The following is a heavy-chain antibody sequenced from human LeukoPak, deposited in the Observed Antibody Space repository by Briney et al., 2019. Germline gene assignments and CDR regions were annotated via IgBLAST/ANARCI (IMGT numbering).Heavy chain of an antibody. J-gene: IGHJ4*02. D-gene: IGHD2-2*01. V-gene: IGHV1-2*02. Sequence: ASVKVSCKASGYTFTGYYMYWVRPAPGQGLEWMGWINPNNGGTNYAQKFQGRVTMTRDTSISTAYMELSRLTSDDTAVYYCARGRGTTSSNFDYWGQGTLVTVSS. CDR2: INPNNGGT. CDR1: GYTFTGYY. CDR3: ARGRGTTSSNFDY.